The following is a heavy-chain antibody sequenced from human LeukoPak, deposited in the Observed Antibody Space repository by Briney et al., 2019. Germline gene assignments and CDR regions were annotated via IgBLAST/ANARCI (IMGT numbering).Heavy chain of an antibody. Sequence: GGSLRLSCAASGFTFSSYAMSWVRQAPGKGLEWVAVISYDGSNKYYADSVKGRFTISRDNSKNTLYLQMNSLRAEDTAVYYCAKEGYCSSTSCSAQAFDYWGQGTLVTVSS. CDR1: GFTFSSYA. J-gene: IGHJ4*02. V-gene: IGHV3-30*18. CDR3: AKEGYCSSTSCSAQAFDY. D-gene: IGHD2-2*01. CDR2: ISYDGSNK.